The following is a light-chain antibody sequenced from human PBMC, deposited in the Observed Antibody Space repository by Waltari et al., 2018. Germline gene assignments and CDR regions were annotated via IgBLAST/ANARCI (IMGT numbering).Light chain of an antibody. Sequence: DIRMTQSPPSLSAFVGDRVTISCRASHAITNYLAWYQQKPGKSPELLIYGASTLQSGVPSRVSGSGSGTDFTLTISSLQPEDVGTYYCQDYGSAPYTFGPGTKVEI. V-gene: IGKV1-27*01. CDR3: QDYGSAPYT. J-gene: IGKJ2*01. CDR1: HAITNY. CDR2: GAS.